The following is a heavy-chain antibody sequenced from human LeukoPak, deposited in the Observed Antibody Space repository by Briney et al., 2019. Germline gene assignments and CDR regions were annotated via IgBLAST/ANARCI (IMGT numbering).Heavy chain of an antibody. CDR3: ARSGYSYGYNY. CDR1: GGTFSSYA. Sequence: SVKVSCKASGGTFSSYAISWVRQAPGQGLEWMGGIIPIFGTANYAQKFQGRVTITADESTSTAYMELRSLRSDDTAVYYCARSGYSYGYNYWGQGTLVTVSS. J-gene: IGHJ4*02. CDR2: IIPIFGTA. V-gene: IGHV1-69*13. D-gene: IGHD5-18*01.